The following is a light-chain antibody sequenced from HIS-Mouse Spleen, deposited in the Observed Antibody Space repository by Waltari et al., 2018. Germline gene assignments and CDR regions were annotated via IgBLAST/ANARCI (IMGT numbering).Light chain of an antibody. CDR3: QQFHRYLRT. J-gene: IGKJ4*01. V-gene: IGKV1-13*02. Sequence: IQLTQSPSSLSASVGDRVTITCRASQGMSSALAWYQQKPGKAPKLLIYEASSLKSGVPSRFSGSGSGTDVTLAISSLLPEDFATDYCQQFHRYLRTLGGGTKVESK. CDR2: EAS. CDR1: QGMSSA.